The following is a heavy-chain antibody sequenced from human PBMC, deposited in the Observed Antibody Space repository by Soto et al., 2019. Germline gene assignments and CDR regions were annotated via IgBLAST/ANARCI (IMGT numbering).Heavy chain of an antibody. CDR3: AREADYVNWFDP. J-gene: IGHJ5*02. CDR2: ISYDVSTK. V-gene: IGHV3-30*03. D-gene: IGHD4-17*01. CDR1: GFTFSSYA. Sequence: GGSLRLSCAASGFTFSSYAMHWVRQAPGKGLEWITVISYDVSTKYYANSVKGRFTISRDNAKNTLYLQMNSLRAEDTAVYYCAREADYVNWFDPWGQGTLVTVSS.